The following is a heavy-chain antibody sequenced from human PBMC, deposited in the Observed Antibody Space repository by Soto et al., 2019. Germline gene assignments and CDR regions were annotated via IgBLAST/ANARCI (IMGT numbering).Heavy chain of an antibody. D-gene: IGHD3-3*01. J-gene: IGHJ6*02. CDR3: AGDGVVSPWGMDV. CDR2: IYYSGST. V-gene: IGHV4-39*01. Sequence: QLQLQESGPGLVKPSETLSLTCTVSGGSISSSSYYWGWIRQPPGKGLEWIGSIYYSGSTYYNPSLKRRVTISVDTSKNQFSLKLSSVTAADTAVYYCAGDGVVSPWGMDVWGQGTTVTVSS. CDR1: GGSISSSSYY.